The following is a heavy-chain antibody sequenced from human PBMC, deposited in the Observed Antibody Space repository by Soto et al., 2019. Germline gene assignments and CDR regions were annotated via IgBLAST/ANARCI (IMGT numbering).Heavy chain of an antibody. CDR2: IYFTGST. CDR1: GGAVSGGTYY. CDR3: TRGPPRVQWFDP. V-gene: IGHV4-61*01. J-gene: IGHJ5*02. Sequence: SETLSLTCTVSGGAVSGGTYYWSWIRQPPGKGLGWIGHIYFTGSTNYNPSLKSRVTMSLDTSRNQFSLKLSSVTAADTAVYYCTRGPPRVQWFDPWGLGTLVTVSS.